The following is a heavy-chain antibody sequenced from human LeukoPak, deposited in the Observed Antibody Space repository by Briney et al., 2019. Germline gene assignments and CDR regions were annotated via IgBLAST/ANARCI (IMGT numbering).Heavy chain of an antibody. V-gene: IGHV4-4*02. D-gene: IGHD3-3*01. CDR2: IYRSGST. CDR3: ARLWSSDYFDC. J-gene: IGHJ4*02. Sequence: SETLSLTCAVSGGSITSSNWWSWVRQPPGKGLEWIGEIYRSGSTIYNPSLKSRVTISVDKSKNQFSLKLTSLTAADTAVYYCARLWSSDYFDCWGQGTLVTVSS. CDR1: GGSITSSNW.